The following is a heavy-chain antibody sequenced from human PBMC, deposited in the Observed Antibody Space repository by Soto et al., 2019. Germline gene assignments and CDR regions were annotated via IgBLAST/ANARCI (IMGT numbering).Heavy chain of an antibody. CDR1: GFTFSSDW. CDR3: ARDRYSSVWYGSGYYYYGMDV. D-gene: IGHD6-13*01. J-gene: IGHJ6*02. CDR2: IKQDGSEK. Sequence: EVQLVESGGGLVQPGGSLRLSCAASGFTFSSDWMSWVRQAPGKGLEWVANIKQDGSEKYYVDSVKGRFTISRDNAKNSLYQRMNSLRADDTAVYYCARDRYSSVWYGSGYYYYGMDVWGQGTTVTVSS. V-gene: IGHV3-7*01.